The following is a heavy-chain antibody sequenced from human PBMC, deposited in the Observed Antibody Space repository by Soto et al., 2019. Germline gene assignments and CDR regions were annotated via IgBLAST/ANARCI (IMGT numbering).Heavy chain of an antibody. J-gene: IGHJ4*02. CDR1: GGTFSSYA. CDR2: ISPYNGTA. V-gene: IGHV1-69*05. D-gene: IGHD3-3*01. CDR3: ARGSYYDFWSGYYNFDY. Sequence: SVKLSCKASGGTFSSYAISWVRQAPGQGLEWMGWISPYNGTANYAQKLQGRVTMTTDESTSTAYMELRSLRSDDTAVYYCARGSYYDFWSGYYNFDYWGQGTLVTVSS.